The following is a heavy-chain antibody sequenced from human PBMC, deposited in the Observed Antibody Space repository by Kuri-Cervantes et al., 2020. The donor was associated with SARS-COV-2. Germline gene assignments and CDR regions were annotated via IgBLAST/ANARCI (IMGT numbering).Heavy chain of an antibody. J-gene: IGHJ4*02. CDR2: IIPIFRTA. Sequence: SVKVSCKASGYTFTGYYMHWVRQAPGQGLEWMGGIIPIFRTANYAQKFQGRVTITADKSTSTAYMELSSLRSEDTAVYYCARDQTITLVRGLIQTGGYFDFWGQGTLVTVSS. CDR1: GYTFTGYY. CDR3: ARDQTITLVRGLIQTGGYFDF. V-gene: IGHV1-69*06. D-gene: IGHD3-10*01.